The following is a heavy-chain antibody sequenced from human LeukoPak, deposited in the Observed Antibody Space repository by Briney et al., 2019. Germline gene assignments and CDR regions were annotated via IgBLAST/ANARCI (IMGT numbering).Heavy chain of an antibody. CDR3: ARDHGGLGMDV. Sequence: GGSLRLSCAASGFTFSGSAMHWVRQASGKGLEWVGRIRSKANSYATAYAASVKGRFTISRDDSKNTAYLQMNSLRAEDTAVYYCARDHGGLGMDVWGQGTTVTVSS. CDR2: IRSKANSYAT. V-gene: IGHV3-73*01. D-gene: IGHD4-23*01. J-gene: IGHJ6*02. CDR1: GFTFSGSA.